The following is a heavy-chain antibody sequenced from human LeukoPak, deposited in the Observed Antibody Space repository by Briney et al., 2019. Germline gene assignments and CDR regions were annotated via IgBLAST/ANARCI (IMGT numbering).Heavy chain of an antibody. D-gene: IGHD4-23*01. Sequence: GGSLRLSCAASGSTFSTYAMSWVRQAPGKGLEWVSVSSGSGSSTYYADSVKGRFTISRDNSKNTLYLQMSSLRAEDTAVYYCAKRRVGGDAFDIWGQGTVVTVSS. J-gene: IGHJ3*02. CDR2: SSGSGSST. CDR3: AKRRVGGDAFDI. V-gene: IGHV3-23*01. CDR1: GSTFSTYA.